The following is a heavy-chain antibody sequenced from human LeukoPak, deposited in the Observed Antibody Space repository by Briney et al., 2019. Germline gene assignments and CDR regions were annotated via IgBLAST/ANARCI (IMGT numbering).Heavy chain of an antibody. J-gene: IGHJ4*02. CDR2: INHSGST. CDR3: ASMGISHDDY. CDR1: GGSFSGYY. Sequence: PSETLSLTCAVYGGSFSGYYWSWIRQPPGKGLEWIGEINHSGSTNYNPSLKSRVTISVDTSKNQFSLKLSSVTAADTAVYYCASMGISHDDYWGQGTLVTVSS. V-gene: IGHV4-34*01. D-gene: IGHD7-27*01.